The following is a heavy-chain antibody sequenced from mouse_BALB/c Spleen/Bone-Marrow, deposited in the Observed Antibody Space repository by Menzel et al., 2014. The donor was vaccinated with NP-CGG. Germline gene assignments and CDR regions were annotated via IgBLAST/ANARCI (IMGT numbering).Heavy chain of an antibody. J-gene: IGHJ1*01. CDR2: INRGGSHI. CDR3: ARRGNLDVRRSFDV. CDR1: GFTFSSYG. Sequence: EVKLVESGGDLVKPGGSLKLSCAASGFTFSSYGMSWVRQNPDKRLEWVATINRGGSHIYYPDSVKGRFTISRDNAKNPLYLQMNSLKSEDTAKYYCARRGNLDVRRSFDVLGAGTTVTVSS. V-gene: IGHV5-6*02.